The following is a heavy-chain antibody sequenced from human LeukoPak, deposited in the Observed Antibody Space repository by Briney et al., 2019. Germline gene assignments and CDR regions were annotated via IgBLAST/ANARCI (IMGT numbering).Heavy chain of an antibody. D-gene: IGHD1-26*01. V-gene: IGHV4-4*07. CDR1: GVSISKYF. J-gene: IGHJ4*02. CDR3: ARQEIPTSYYGLDY. CDR2: ASSSGTT. Sequence: SETLSLTCTVSGVSISKYFWHWIRHPAGKGLEWIGRASSSGTTNYNPSLTSRVTMSVDTPSSQFYLKLNSVTAADTALYYCARQEIPTSYYGLDYWGQGTLVTVSS.